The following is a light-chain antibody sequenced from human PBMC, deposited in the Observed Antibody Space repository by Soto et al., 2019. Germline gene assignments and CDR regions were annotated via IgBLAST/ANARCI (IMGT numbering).Light chain of an antibody. CDR1: QSVSGC. CDR2: DAS. V-gene: IGKV3-11*01. J-gene: IGKJ5*01. Sequence: EIVLTQSPATLSLSPGERATLSCRASQSVSGCLAWYQQKPGQAPRLLIYDASNRATGIPARFSGSGSGTDFTLTISSLEPEDFAVYYCQQYVTSPAITFGQGTRLEIK. CDR3: QQYVTSPAIT.